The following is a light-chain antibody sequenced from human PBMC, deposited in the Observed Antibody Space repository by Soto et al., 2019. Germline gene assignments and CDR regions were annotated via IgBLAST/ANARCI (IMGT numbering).Light chain of an antibody. CDR3: AAWDGSLDVVL. Sequence: QSALTQPPSASGTPGQRVTISCSGSSSNIGTNTVNWYQQFPGSAPQLLLYSTNQRPSGVPCRFSGSKSGPSASLAIRGLQSEDEADYYCAAWDGSLDVVLFGGGTKVTVL. CDR1: SSNIGTNT. CDR2: STN. J-gene: IGLJ2*01. V-gene: IGLV1-44*01.